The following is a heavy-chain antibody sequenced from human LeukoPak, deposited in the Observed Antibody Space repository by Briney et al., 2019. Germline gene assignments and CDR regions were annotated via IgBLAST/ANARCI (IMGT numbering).Heavy chain of an antibody. CDR1: GYTFTSYG. D-gene: IGHD6-13*01. Sequence: ASVKVSCKASGYTFTSYGISWVRQAPGQGLEWMGWISAYNGNTNYAQKLQGRVTMTTDTSTSTAYMELGSLRSDDTAVYYCAREGIAAAGTTTSYYYGMDVWGQGTTVTVSS. CDR3: AREGIAAAGTTTSYYYGMDV. J-gene: IGHJ6*02. CDR2: ISAYNGNT. V-gene: IGHV1-18*01.